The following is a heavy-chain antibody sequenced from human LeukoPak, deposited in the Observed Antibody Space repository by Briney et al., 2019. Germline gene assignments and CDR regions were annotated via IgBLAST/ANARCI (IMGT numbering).Heavy chain of an antibody. D-gene: IGHD4-17*01. CDR1: GFTFSSYS. CDR2: IYSGGST. Sequence: GGSLRLSCAASGFTFSSYSMNWVRQAPGKGLEWVSVIYSGGSTYYADSVKGRFTISRDNSKNTLYLQMNSLRAEDTAVYYCARGVTNDYWGQGTLVTVSS. CDR3: ARGVTNDY. J-gene: IGHJ4*02. V-gene: IGHV3-53*01.